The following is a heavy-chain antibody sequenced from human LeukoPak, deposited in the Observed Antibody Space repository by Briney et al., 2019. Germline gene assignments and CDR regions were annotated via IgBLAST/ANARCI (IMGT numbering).Heavy chain of an antibody. CDR1: GCSFSIHA. CDR3: ARDRGGVSFYYYYMDV. V-gene: IGHV1-69*05. Sequence: SSVTVSCKASGCSFSIHAIRWVRQPPAQGMEWMGRFIPIFGTANYTQKFHGRVTITTAESRSTAFLDLSSLRFEDTAVYYCARDRGGVSFYYYYMDVWGKGTTVTVSS. J-gene: IGHJ6*03. CDR2: FIPIFGTA. D-gene: IGHD3-10*01.